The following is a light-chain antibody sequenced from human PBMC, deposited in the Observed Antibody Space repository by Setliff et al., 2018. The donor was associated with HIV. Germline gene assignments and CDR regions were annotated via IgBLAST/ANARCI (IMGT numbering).Light chain of an antibody. CDR3: SSWTSTKYV. J-gene: IGLJ1*01. CDR1: SSDVGGYDY. CDR2: DVR. Sequence: QSALTQPASVSGSPGQSITMSCTGTSSDVGGYDYVSWYQQHPGKAPKLMIYDVRNRPSGVSNRFSGSKSGSTASLTISGLQAEDEADYYCSSWTSTKYVFGTGTKVTV. V-gene: IGLV2-14*03.